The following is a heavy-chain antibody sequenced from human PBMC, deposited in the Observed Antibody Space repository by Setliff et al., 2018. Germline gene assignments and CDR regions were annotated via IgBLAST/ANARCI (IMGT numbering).Heavy chain of an antibody. CDR2: IYAGNSQI. V-gene: IGHV5-51*01. D-gene: IGHD2-15*01. CDR1: GYIFGVSW. Sequence: GESLKISCKDSGYIFGVSWIGWVRQMPGKGLEWMGIIYAGNSQIKYGPSFQGQFTISVDKSISTAYLQWSSLKASDTAMYYCASPSGGWTKPFDVWGQGTMVTVSS. CDR3: ASPSGGWTKPFDV. J-gene: IGHJ3*01.